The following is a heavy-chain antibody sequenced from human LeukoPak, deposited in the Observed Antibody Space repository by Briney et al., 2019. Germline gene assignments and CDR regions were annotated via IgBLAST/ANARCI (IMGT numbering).Heavy chain of an antibody. CDR2: IIPIFGIA. CDR1: GGTFSSYA. D-gene: IGHD4-11*01. CDR3: ARDKDDYSNYGPPSGMDV. J-gene: IGHJ6*02. V-gene: IGHV1-69*04. Sequence: SVKVSCKASGGTFSSYAISWERQAPGQGLEWMGRIIPIFGIANYAQKFQGRVTITADKSTSTAYMELSCLRSEDTAVYYCARDKDDYSNYGPPSGMDVWGQGTTVTVSS.